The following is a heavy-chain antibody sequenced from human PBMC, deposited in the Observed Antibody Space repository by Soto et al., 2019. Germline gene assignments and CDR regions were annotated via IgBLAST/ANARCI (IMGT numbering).Heavy chain of an antibody. CDR1: GYSFTTYW. J-gene: IGHJ6*02. CDR3: ARLSVATSYYYYYGMDV. CDR2: IYPGDSDT. V-gene: IGHV5-51*01. D-gene: IGHD5-12*01. Sequence: GESLKISCKGSGYSFTTYWIGWVRQMPGKGLEWMGIIYPGDSDTRYSPSFQGQVTISADKSISTAYLQWSSLKASDTAMYYCARLSVATSYYYYYGMDVWGQGTTVTVSS.